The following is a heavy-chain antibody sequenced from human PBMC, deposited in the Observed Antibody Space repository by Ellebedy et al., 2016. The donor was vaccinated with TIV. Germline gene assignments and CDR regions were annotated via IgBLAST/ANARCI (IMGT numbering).Heavy chain of an antibody. CDR3: ARDSVYGEFDQ. Sequence: AASVKVSCKASGYTFTTFGISWVRQAPGQGLEWMGWISGYNGNTDYAQKYQGRVTITTDTSTSTSYMDLRSLTSDDAATYYCARDSVYGEFDQWGQGTLVTVSS. J-gene: IGHJ4*02. D-gene: IGHD5/OR15-5a*01. CDR1: GYTFTTFG. CDR2: ISGYNGNT. V-gene: IGHV1-18*04.